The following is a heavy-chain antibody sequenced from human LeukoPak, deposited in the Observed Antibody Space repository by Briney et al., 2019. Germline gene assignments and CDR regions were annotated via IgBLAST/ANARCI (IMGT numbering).Heavy chain of an antibody. Sequence: SQTLSLTCAVSGGSISSGGYSWSWIRQPPGKGLEWIGYIYHSGSTYYNPSLKSRVTISVDRSKNQFSLQLNSVTPEDTAVYYCARALGYYSSGWRGWAFDIWGQGTMVTVSS. D-gene: IGHD6-19*01. CDR3: ARALGYYSSGWRGWAFDI. J-gene: IGHJ3*02. CDR1: GGSISSGGYS. CDR2: IYHSGST. V-gene: IGHV4-30-2*01.